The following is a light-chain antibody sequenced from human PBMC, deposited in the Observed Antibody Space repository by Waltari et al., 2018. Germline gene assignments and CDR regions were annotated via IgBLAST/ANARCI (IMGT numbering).Light chain of an antibody. CDR1: HVVANS. CDR2: RAS. V-gene: IGKV1-33*01. CDR3: QQFHIVLS. Sequence: DIQMTQSPSSLSASVGDRVTITCQASHVVANSLNWYQQKPGKAPKLLISRASNLESGVPSRCSGGGYETHFSLTISNLQPEDIATYYCQQFHIVLSFGQGTKLEIK. J-gene: IGKJ2*01.